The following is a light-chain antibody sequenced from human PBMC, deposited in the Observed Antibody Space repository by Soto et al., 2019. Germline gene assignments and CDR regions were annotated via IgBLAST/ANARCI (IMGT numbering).Light chain of an antibody. V-gene: IGKV3-20*01. J-gene: IGKJ1*01. CDR1: QTVISNY. CDR3: QQYGSSSWT. Sequence: EIILTQSPDTLSLSPGERATLSCRASQTVISNYLAWCQQRPGQAPRLLIYGASTRATGIPARFSGSGSGTDFTLTISRLEPEDFAVYYCQQYGSSSWTFGQGTKVDIK. CDR2: GAS.